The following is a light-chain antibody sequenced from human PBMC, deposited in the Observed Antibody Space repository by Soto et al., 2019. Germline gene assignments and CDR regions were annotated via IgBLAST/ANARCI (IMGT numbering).Light chain of an antibody. CDR2: DVS. V-gene: IGLV2-14*01. Sequence: QSVLTQPASVSGSPGQSITISCTGTSSDVGGYNYVSWYQQHPGKAPKLMIYDVSNRPSGVSNRFSGSKSGNTASLTISGLQAEDVSDYYCSSYTSSSTLVVFGTGTNVTVL. CDR1: SSDVGGYNY. J-gene: IGLJ1*01. CDR3: SSYTSSSTLVV.